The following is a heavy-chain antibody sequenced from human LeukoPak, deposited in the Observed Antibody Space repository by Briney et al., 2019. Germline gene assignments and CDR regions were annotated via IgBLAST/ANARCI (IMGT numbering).Heavy chain of an antibody. CDR1: GGSISSYY. CDR2: IYYSGST. CDR3: AAESGSYISAFDY. D-gene: IGHD1-26*01. V-gene: IGHV4-59*08. Sequence: PSETLSLTCTVSGGSISSYYWSWIRQPPGKGLEWIGYIYYSGSTNYNPSLKSRVTISVDTSKNQFSLKLSSVTAADTAVYYCAAESGSYISAFDYWGQGTLVTVSS. J-gene: IGHJ4*02.